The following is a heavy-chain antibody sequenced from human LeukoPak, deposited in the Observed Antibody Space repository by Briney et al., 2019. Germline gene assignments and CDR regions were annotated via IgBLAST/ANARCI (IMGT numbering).Heavy chain of an antibody. D-gene: IGHD3-10*01. CDR2: IYYSGST. V-gene: IGHV4-59*01. J-gene: IGHJ4*02. Sequence: PSETLSLTCTVSGGSISSYYWSWIRQPPGKGLEWIGYIYYSGSTNYNPSLKSRVTISVDTSKNQFSLKLSSVTAADTAVYYCARELYYGSGSYSEFDYWGQGTLVTVSS. CDR3: ARELYYGSGSYSEFDY. CDR1: GGSISSYY.